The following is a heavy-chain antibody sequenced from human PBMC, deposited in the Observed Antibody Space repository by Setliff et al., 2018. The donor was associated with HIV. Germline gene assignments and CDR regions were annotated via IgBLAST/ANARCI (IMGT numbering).Heavy chain of an antibody. CDR2: ISSSSSYT. D-gene: IGHD1-26*01. CDR1: GFTFSSYS. V-gene: IGHV3-21*01. CDR3: ARDRYSGRSVEY. J-gene: IGHJ4*02. Sequence: GGSLRLSCAASGFTFSSYSMNWVRQAQGKGLEWVSYISSSSSYTHYADSVKGRFTIPRDNGKNSRYLQMDSLRAEDTVVYYGARDRYSGRSVEYWGQGTLVTVSS.